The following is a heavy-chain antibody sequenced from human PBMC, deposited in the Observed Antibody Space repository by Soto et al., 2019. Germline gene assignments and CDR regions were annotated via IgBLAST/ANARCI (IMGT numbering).Heavy chain of an antibody. CDR1: GGSISSYY. CDR3: ASGPVKYYDSSGLLFQH. V-gene: IGHV4-59*01. J-gene: IGHJ1*01. CDR2: IYYSGST. Sequence: PSETLSLTCTVSGGSISSYYWSWIRQPLGKGLEWIGYIYYSGSTNYNPSLKSRVTISVDTSKDQFSLKLSSVTAADTAVYYCASGPVKYYDSSGLLFQHWGQGTLVTVSS. D-gene: IGHD3-22*01.